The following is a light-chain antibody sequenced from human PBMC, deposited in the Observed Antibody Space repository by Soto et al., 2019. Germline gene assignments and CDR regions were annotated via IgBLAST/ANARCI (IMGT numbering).Light chain of an antibody. Sequence: TQSPGTLSLSAGQRATLSCRASQSVSGDYIAWYQQKPWKAPKLLIYDASNLETGVPSRFSGSGSGTDFTFTISSLQPEDSATYYCQQFDNLPLTFGGGTKVDIK. J-gene: IGKJ4*01. CDR2: DAS. V-gene: IGKV1-33*01. CDR1: QSVSGDY. CDR3: QQFDNLPLT.